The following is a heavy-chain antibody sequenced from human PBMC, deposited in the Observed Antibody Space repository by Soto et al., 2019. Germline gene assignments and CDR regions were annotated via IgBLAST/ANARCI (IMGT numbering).Heavy chain of an antibody. CDR1: GFIVSNNY. D-gene: IGHD3-16*02. Sequence: GGSLRLSCAASGFIVSNNYMNWVRQAPGKGLEWVSVIYTGGRTSYGDSVKGRFTISRDSSKNTLYLQMNSLRVEDTAMYYCATYHDSDWETYRFRHWGQGTLVTSPQ. CDR2: IYTGGRT. CDR3: ATYHDSDWETYRFRH. V-gene: IGHV3-53*01. J-gene: IGHJ4*02.